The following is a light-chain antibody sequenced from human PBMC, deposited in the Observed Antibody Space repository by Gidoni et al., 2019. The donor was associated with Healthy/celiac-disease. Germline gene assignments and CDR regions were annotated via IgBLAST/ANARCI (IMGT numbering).Light chain of an antibody. Sequence: EIVLTQSPGTLSLSPGERSTLPCRASQSVSSSYLAWYQQKPGQATRLLICGASSRAAGITDRFSGSGSGTDFTLTISRLEPEDFAVYYCQQYGSSPTFGQGTKVEIK. CDR2: GAS. CDR3: QQYGSSPT. CDR1: QSVSSSY. V-gene: IGKV3-20*01. J-gene: IGKJ1*01.